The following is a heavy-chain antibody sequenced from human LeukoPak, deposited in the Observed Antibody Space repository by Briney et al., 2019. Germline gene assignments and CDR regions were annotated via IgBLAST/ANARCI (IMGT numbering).Heavy chain of an antibody. J-gene: IGHJ4*02. V-gene: IGHV3-11*04. D-gene: IGHD5-18*01. CDR1: GFTFSDYY. Sequence: KAGGSLRLSCAASGFTFSDYYMSWIRQAPGKGLEWVSYISSGGRTIYYADSVKGRFTMSRDNAKNSLYLQMNSLRAEDTAVYYCAKAEGRGYSYGHSPYYFDYWGQGTLVTVSS. CDR2: ISSGGRTI. CDR3: AKAEGRGYSYGHSPYYFDY.